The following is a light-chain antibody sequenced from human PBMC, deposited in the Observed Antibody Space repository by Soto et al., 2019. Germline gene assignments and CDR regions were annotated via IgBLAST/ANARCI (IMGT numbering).Light chain of an antibody. V-gene: IGKV3-15*01. CDR2: GAS. Sequence: EIVMTQSPATLSVSPGERATLSCRASQSVSSNLAWYQQKPGHAPRLLIYGASTRATGIPARFSGSGSGTEFTLTNSTLQSEDFAVYYCQQYNYWPTFGQGTKVEIK. CDR1: QSVSSN. J-gene: IGKJ1*01. CDR3: QQYNYWPT.